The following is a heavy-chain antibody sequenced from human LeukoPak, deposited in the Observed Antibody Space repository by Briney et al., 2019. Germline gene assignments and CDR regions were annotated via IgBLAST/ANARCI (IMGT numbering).Heavy chain of an antibody. Sequence: GESLKISCKGSGYSFTSYWIGWVRQMPGKGLEWMGITYPGDSDTRYSPSFQGQVTISADKSISTAYLQWSSLKASDTAMYYCARVGGYYGSGSSGAFDIWGQGTMVTVSS. J-gene: IGHJ3*02. CDR3: ARVGGYYGSGSSGAFDI. CDR2: TYPGDSDT. V-gene: IGHV5-51*01. D-gene: IGHD3-10*01. CDR1: GYSFTSYW.